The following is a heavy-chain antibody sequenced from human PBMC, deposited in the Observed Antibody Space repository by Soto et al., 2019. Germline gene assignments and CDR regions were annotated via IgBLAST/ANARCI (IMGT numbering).Heavy chain of an antibody. CDR1: GFTFSSYS. D-gene: IGHD3-16*02. V-gene: IGHV3-21*01. CDR3: ARDGLSELHLGELSPTGAGPVWFDP. CDR2: ISSSSSYI. J-gene: IGHJ5*02. Sequence: GGSLRLSCAASGFTFSSYSMNWVRQAPGKGLEWVSSISSSSSYIYYADSVKGRFTISRDNAKNSLYLQMNSLRAEDTAVYYCARDGLSELHLGELSPTGAGPVWFDPWGQGTLVTVSS.